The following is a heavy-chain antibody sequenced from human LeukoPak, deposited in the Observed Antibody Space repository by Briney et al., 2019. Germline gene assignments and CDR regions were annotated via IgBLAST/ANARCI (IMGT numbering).Heavy chain of an antibody. CDR1: GYTLTELS. CDR3: ATDRYSSSWLYFDY. J-gene: IGHJ4*02. Sequence: ASVKVSCKVSGYTLTELSMHWVRQAPGKGLEWMGGFDPEDGETIYAQKFQGRVTMTEDTSTDTAYMELSSLRSEDTAVYYRATDRYSSSWLYFDYWGQGTLVTVSS. D-gene: IGHD6-13*01. V-gene: IGHV1-24*01. CDR2: FDPEDGET.